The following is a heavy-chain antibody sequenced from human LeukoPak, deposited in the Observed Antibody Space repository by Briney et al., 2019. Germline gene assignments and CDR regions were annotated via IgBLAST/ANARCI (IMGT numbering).Heavy chain of an antibody. Sequence: PGGSLRLSCATSGFTFSSYAMDWVRQAPGKGLEWVSSISSSSSYIYYADSVKGRFTIPRDNAKNSLYLQMNSLRAEDTAVYYCARSAYYDRDFDYWGQGTLVTVSS. D-gene: IGHD3-3*01. V-gene: IGHV3-21*01. J-gene: IGHJ4*02. CDR3: ARSAYYDRDFDY. CDR1: GFTFSSYA. CDR2: ISSSSSYI.